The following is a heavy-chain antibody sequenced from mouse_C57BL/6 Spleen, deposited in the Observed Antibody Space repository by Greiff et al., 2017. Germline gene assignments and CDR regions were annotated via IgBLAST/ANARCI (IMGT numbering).Heavy chain of an antibody. CDR2: IDPSDSYT. D-gene: IGHD1-1*01. CDR3: ARSYYGSSYYFDY. V-gene: IGHV1-69*01. Sequence: QVQLQQPGAELVMPGASVTLSCKASGYTFTSYWMHWVKQRPGQGLEWIGEIDPSDSYTNYNQKFKGKSTLTVDKSSSTAYMQLSSLTSEDSAVYYCARSYYGSSYYFDYWGQGTTLTVSS. J-gene: IGHJ2*01. CDR1: GYTFTSYW.